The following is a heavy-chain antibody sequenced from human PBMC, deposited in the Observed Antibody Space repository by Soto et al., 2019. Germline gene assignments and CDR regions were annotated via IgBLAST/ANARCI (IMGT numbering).Heavy chain of an antibody. Sequence: DVQLLESGGGLVQPGGSLRLSCATSGFTFNDYAMNWVRQAPGKGLEWVSTISVSGGTTYYADSVKGPFTISRDRSKPTVSPPRTSLRVENTAVYYCAKVEQRTFDYYGMDVWGQGTPVTVSS. V-gene: IGHV3-23*01. J-gene: IGHJ6*02. CDR1: GFTFNDYA. CDR2: ISVSGGTT. CDR3: AKVEQRTFDYYGMDV. D-gene: IGHD6-25*01.